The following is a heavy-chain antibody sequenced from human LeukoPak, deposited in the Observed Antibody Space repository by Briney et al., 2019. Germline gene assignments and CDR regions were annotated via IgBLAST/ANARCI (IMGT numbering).Heavy chain of an antibody. J-gene: IGHJ4*02. V-gene: IGHV4-39*01. CDR3: ARGRRDGYNLEYFDK. Sequence: RASETLSLTCAVSGAFISSGKWWSWVRQPPGKGLQWIGSFYYSGSTYYNPSLKSRVTIYVDTSKNQFSLKLSSVTAADTAVYYCARGRRDGYNLEYFDKWGQGTLVTVSS. CDR1: GAFISSGKW. D-gene: IGHD5-24*01. CDR2: FYYSGST.